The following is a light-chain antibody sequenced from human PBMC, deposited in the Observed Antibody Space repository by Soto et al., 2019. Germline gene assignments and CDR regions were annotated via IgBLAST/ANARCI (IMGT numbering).Light chain of an antibody. CDR1: QSVSGNY. Sequence: EIVLTQSPGTLSLSPGERATLSCRASQSVSGNYLAWYQQKPGQSPRLLIYGSSDRATGIPDRFSGSGSGTDFTLTITSGQPEDFAVYYCQQYGSSPPYTFGQGTKLEIK. J-gene: IGKJ2*01. CDR3: QQYGSSPPYT. V-gene: IGKV3-20*01. CDR2: GSS.